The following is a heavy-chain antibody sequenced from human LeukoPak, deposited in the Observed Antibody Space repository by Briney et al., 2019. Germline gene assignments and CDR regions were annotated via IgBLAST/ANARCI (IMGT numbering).Heavy chain of an antibody. J-gene: IGHJ6*03. CDR2: IYSSGST. Sequence: PSETLSLTCTVSGGSISSGSFYWSWIRQPAGKGLEWIGRIYSSGSTNYNPSLKSRVTMSVDTSKNQFSLKLSSVTAADTAVYYFARDPMTNYSSRENYYMGVWGKGTTVTV. CDR3: ARDPMTNYSSRENYYMGV. CDR1: GGSISSGSFY. D-gene: IGHD6-13*01. V-gene: IGHV4-61*02.